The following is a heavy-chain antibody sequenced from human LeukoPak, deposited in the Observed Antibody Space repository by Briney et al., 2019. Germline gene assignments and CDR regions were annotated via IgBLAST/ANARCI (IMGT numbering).Heavy chain of an antibody. CDR3: ATRSSIAAAGTDWFDP. D-gene: IGHD6-13*01. Sequence: ASVKVSCKVSGYTLTELSMHWVRQAPGKGLEWMGGFDPEDGETIYAQKFQGRVTMTEDTSTDTAYMELSSLRSEDTAAYYCATRSSIAAAGTDWFDPWGQGTLVTVSS. V-gene: IGHV1-24*01. CDR2: FDPEDGET. CDR1: GYTLTELS. J-gene: IGHJ5*02.